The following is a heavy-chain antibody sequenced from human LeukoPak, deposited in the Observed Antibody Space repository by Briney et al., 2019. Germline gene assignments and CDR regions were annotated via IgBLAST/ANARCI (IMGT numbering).Heavy chain of an antibody. V-gene: IGHV3-23*01. CDR3: AKQSYGSGSYQYYFDY. D-gene: IGHD3-10*01. CDR1: GFTFSSYW. CDR2: ISGSGGST. J-gene: IGHJ4*02. Sequence: GGSLRLSCAASGFTFSSYWMHWVRQAPGKGLEWVSAISGSGGSTYYADSVKGRFTISRDNSKNTLYLQMNSLRAEDTAVYYCAKQSYGSGSYQYYFDYWGQGTLVTVSS.